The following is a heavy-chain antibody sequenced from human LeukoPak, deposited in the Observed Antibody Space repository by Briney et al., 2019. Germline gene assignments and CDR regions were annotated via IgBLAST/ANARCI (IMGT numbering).Heavy chain of an antibody. Sequence: GGSLRLSCAASGFTFSRYAMSWVRQAPGKGLEWVSAISGSGGSTYYADSVKGRFTISRDNSKNTLYLQMNSLRAEDTAVYYCAKLRYCSSTSCYSHYYMDVWGKGTTVTVSS. J-gene: IGHJ6*03. V-gene: IGHV3-23*01. CDR1: GFTFSRYA. CDR2: ISGSGGST. D-gene: IGHD2-2*01. CDR3: AKLRYCSSTSCYSHYYMDV.